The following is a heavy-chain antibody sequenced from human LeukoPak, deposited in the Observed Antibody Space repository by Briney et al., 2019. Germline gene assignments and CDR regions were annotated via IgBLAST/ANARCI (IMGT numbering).Heavy chain of an antibody. CDR2: ISSGGGSL. CDR3: AIVGAGNSGSSWDC. Sequence: GGSLRLSCAASGYRFNSYSMIWVRQAPGKGLEWIAYISSGGGSLHHADSIKGRFTISRDNAKNSVYLQMNSVRDDDMAVYYCAIVGAGNSGSSWDCWGPGIRVTVSS. V-gene: IGHV3-48*02. J-gene: IGHJ4*02. CDR1: GYRFNSYS. D-gene: IGHD3-10*01.